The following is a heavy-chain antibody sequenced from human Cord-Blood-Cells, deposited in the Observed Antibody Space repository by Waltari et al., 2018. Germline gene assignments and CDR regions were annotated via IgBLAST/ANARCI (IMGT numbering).Heavy chain of an antibody. D-gene: IGHD6-13*01. Sequence: QVQLQESGPGLVKPSQTLSLTCTVSGGSISSGSYYWSWIRQPAGKGLEWIGYIYTSGSTNYNPSLKSRVTISVDTSKNQSALKLSSVTAADTAVYYCARRIAAAGTIYYYGMDVWGQGTTVTVSS. CDR1: GGSISSGSYY. CDR2: IYTSGST. CDR3: ARRIAAAGTIYYYGMDV. J-gene: IGHJ6*02. V-gene: IGHV4-61*09.